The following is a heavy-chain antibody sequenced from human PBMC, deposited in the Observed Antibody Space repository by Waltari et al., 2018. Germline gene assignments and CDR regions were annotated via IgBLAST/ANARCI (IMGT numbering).Heavy chain of an antibody. CDR3: ARGDSSSGYNLDY. D-gene: IGHD6-13*01. J-gene: IGHJ4*02. V-gene: IGHV3-7*01. Sequence: EVQLVESGGGLVQPGGSLRLSCAASGFTFSSYWMSWVRQAPGKGLEWVANIKQDGSGKYYVDSVKGRFTISRDNAKNSLYLQMNSRRAEDTAVYYCARGDSSSGYNLDYWGQGTLVTVSS. CDR2: IKQDGSGK. CDR1: GFTFSSYW.